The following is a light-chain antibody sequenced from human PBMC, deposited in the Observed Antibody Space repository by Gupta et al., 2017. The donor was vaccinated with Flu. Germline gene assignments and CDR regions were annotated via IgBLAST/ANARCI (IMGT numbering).Light chain of an antibody. CDR1: SIGSKS. CDR3: QVWDSVSDHYV. CDR2: DDN. V-gene: IGLV3-21*02. J-gene: IGLJ1*01. Sequence: SYVLTQPSSVSVAPGQTARITCAGNSIGSKSVHWYQQKPGQAPVLVVYDDNDRPSGIPERFSGSNSGNMATLTISRVEAGDEADYYCQVWDSVSDHYVFGSGTEVTVL.